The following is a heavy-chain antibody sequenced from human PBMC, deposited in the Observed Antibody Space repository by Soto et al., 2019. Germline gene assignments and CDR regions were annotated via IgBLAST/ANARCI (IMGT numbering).Heavy chain of an antibody. CDR1: GLSITDSEMG. Sequence: QVTSKASGPVLVKPTETLTLRCTVSGLSITDSEMGVSWIRQPPGQPLEWLAHINSSGEKSYRTFLKSRLAISKHTSKSQIVLTMTKMKPADTATYYCARRHLAVAVSPWFDPWGQGIPVTVSS. D-gene: IGHD6-19*01. CDR2: INSSGEK. V-gene: IGHV2-26*01. J-gene: IGHJ5*02. CDR3: ARRHLAVAVSPWFDP.